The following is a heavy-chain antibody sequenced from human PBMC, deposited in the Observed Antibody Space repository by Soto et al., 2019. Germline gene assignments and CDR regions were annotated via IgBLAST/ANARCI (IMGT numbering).Heavy chain of an antibody. Sequence: EVQLLESGGGLVQPGGSLRLSCASSGFTFSSYGMTWVPRPPGKGLEWVSAISGSGAATYYADSVQGRFTISRDNSNNTLYLQMNSLRAEDTAVYSCAKVLYGVVTYFDSWGQGTLVTVSS. J-gene: IGHJ4*02. V-gene: IGHV3-23*01. D-gene: IGHD3-3*01. CDR2: ISGSGAAT. CDR1: GFTFSSYG. CDR3: AKVLYGVVTYFDS.